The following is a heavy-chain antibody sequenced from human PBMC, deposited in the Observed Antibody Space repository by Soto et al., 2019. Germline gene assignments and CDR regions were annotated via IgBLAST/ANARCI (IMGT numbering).Heavy chain of an antibody. CDR1: GYAFSFG. CDR3: ATYYFGSGSYYRFDN. D-gene: IGHD3-10*01. V-gene: IGHV1-18*01. CDR2: ISASDGST. J-gene: IGHJ4*02. Sequence: ASVKVSCKASGYAFSFGFSWSRQAPVQGLEWMGWISASDGSTNSAQKFRGRISLTTDTSTNTAYLDLLSLTSDDTAVYFCATYYFGSGSYYRFDNWGQGTLVTVSS.